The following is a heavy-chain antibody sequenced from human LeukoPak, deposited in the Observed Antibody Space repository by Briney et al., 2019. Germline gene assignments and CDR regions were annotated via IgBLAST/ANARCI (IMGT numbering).Heavy chain of an antibody. CDR3: ARAGDGYYYYYYMDV. CDR2: IFSSESSNT. Sequence: SETLSLTCSVSNGSFSTYYWDWIRQPPGKRLEWIGYIFSSESSNTNYNPSLNGRVTISVDTSKNQSSLTLNSVTAADTAVYYCARAGDGYYYYYYMDVWGKGTTVTVSS. J-gene: IGHJ6*03. CDR1: NGSFSTYY. V-gene: IGHV4-59*08. D-gene: IGHD5-24*01.